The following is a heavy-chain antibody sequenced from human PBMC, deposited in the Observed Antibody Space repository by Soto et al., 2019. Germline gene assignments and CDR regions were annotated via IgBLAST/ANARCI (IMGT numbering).Heavy chain of an antibody. Sequence: SVKVFCKASGGTFSSYAISWVRQAPGQGLEWMGGIIPIFGTANYAQKFQGRVTITADESTSTAYMELSSLRSEDTAVYYCARVGYCTNGVCYRNYYYYGMDVWGQGTTVTVSS. V-gene: IGHV1-69*13. CDR2: IIPIFGTA. CDR3: ARVGYCTNGVCYRNYYYYGMDV. CDR1: GGTFSSYA. J-gene: IGHJ6*02. D-gene: IGHD2-8*01.